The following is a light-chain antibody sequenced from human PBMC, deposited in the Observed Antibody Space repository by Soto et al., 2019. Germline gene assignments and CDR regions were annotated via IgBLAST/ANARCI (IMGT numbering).Light chain of an antibody. V-gene: IGKV3-20*01. Sequence: EIVLTQSPGTLSLSPGERATLSCRASQTVGGNYLAWYQQKPGQAPRLLIYRASSRATGIPDRFSGSGSGTDFTLTISRLEPEDFAVYYCHQYVTPPWTFGQGTKVES. CDR1: QTVGGNY. J-gene: IGKJ1*01. CDR2: RAS. CDR3: HQYVTPPWT.